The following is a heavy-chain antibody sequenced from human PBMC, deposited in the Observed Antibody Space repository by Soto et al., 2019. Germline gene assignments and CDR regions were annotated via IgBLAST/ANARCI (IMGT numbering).Heavy chain of an antibody. V-gene: IGHV4-59*01. J-gene: IGHJ5*02. CDR1: GGSISSSY. Sequence: SETLSLTCTVSGGSISSSYWSWIRQPPGKGLEWLAYIYDDGSANYNPALKSRATISLDMSKNQFSLKLTSVTAADTAVYYCARDKYCSGGSCRKNWFDPWGQGTLVTVSS. D-gene: IGHD2-15*01. CDR2: IYDDGSA. CDR3: ARDKYCSGGSCRKNWFDP.